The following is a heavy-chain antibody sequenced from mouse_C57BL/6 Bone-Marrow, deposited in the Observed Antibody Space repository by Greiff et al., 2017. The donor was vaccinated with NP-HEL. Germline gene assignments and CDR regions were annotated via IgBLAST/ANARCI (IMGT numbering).Heavy chain of an antibody. CDR2: INPSSGYT. V-gene: IGHV1-7*01. D-gene: IGHD1-1*01. CDR1: GYTFTSYW. J-gene: IGHJ2*01. CDR3: AREGLFITTVVLDY. Sequence: VQLQQSGAELAKPGDSVKLSCKASGYTFTSYWMHWVKQRPGQGLEWIGYINPSSGYTKYNHKFKDKATLTADKSYSTAYMQLSSLTYEDSAVYYCAREGLFITTVVLDYWGQGTTLTVSS.